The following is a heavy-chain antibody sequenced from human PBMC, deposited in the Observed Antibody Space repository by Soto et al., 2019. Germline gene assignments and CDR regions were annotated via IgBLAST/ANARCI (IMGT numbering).Heavy chain of an antibody. V-gene: IGHV4-34*01. CDR2: INHSGST. Sequence: SETLSLTCAVYGGSFSGYYWSWIRQPPGKGLEWIGEINHSGSTDYNPSLKSRVTISADTSKNQFSLKLSSVTAADTAVYYCASLSSYDSSGYSLPHYWGQGTLVTVSS. CDR3: ASLSSYDSSGYSLPHY. J-gene: IGHJ4*02. D-gene: IGHD3-22*01. CDR1: GGSFSGYY.